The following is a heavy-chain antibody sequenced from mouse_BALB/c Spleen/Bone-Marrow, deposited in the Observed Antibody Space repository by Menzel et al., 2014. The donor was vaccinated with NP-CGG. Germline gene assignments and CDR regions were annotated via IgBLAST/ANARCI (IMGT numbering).Heavy chain of an antibody. Sequence: VQLQQSGAELVRSGASVKLSCTASGFNIKDYYMNWVKQRPEQGLEWIGWIDPENGDTEYAPKFQGKATMTADTSPNTAYLQLSSLTSEDTGVYYCNADPINWGQGTTLTVSS. CDR3: NADPIN. V-gene: IGHV14-4*02. J-gene: IGHJ2*01. CDR1: GFNIKDYY. CDR2: IDPENGDT.